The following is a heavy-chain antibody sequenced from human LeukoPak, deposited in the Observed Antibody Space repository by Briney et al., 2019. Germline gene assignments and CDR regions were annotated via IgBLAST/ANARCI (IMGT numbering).Heavy chain of an antibody. J-gene: IGHJ4*02. D-gene: IGHD1-26*01. CDR3: ARVKYSGSYPHDY. Sequence: GGSLRLSCAASGFTFSSYSMNRVRQAPGKGLEWVSSISSSSSYIYYADSVKGRFTISRDNAKNSLYLQMNSLRAEDTAVYYCARVKYSGSYPHDYWGQGTLVTVSS. CDR1: GFTFSSYS. CDR2: ISSSSSYI. V-gene: IGHV3-21*01.